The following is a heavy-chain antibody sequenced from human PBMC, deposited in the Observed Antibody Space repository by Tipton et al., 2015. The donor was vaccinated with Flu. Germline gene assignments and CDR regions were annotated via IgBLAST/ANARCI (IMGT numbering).Heavy chain of an antibody. CDR1: GDSISSGYY. V-gene: IGHV4-38-2*02. Sequence: TLSLTCTVSGDSISSGYYWAWIRQSPGKGLEWFGYVYKNGGTYYNPSLKSRVTISVDTSKNQFSLKLKSVTAADTAVYYCATAVNWYYFDYWGQGTLVTVSS. J-gene: IGHJ4*02. CDR2: VYKNGGT. D-gene: IGHD1-1*01. CDR3: ATAVNWYYFDY.